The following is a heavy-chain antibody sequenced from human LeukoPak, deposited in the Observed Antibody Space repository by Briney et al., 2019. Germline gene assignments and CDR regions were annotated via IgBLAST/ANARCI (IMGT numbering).Heavy chain of an antibody. CDR1: GFTFSGYW. CDR2: IKEDGSEK. CDR3: AGQGPRFDP. V-gene: IGHV3-7*01. Sequence: GGSLRLSCAASGFTFSGYWMSWVRQAPGKGPEWVANIKEDGSEKYYVDSVKGRFTISRDNAKNSLYLQMNSLRVEDTAGYYCAGQGPRFDPWGQGTPVTVSS. J-gene: IGHJ5*02.